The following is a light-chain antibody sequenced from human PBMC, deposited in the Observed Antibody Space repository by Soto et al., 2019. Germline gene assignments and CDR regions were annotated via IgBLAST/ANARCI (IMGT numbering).Light chain of an antibody. CDR2: GAS. Sequence: EIVMTQSPATLSVAPGERATLSCRASQSVSSDLAGYQQKPGQAPRLLIYGASTRATGIPGRFSGSGSGTEFTLTISSLQSEDFAVYYCQQYHNWPPRYTFGQGTKLEIK. CDR1: QSVSSD. J-gene: IGKJ2*01. CDR3: QQYHNWPPRYT. V-gene: IGKV3-15*01.